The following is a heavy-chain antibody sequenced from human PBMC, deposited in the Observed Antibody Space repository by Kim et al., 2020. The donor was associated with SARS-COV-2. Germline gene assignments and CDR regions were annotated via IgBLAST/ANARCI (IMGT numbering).Heavy chain of an antibody. CDR3: ARDLNGWLDY. CDR2: ISYDGSNK. CDR1: GFTFSSYA. Sequence: GGSLRLSCAASGFTFSSYAMHWVRQAPGKGLEWVAVISYDGSNKYYADSVKGRFTISRDNSKNTLYLQMNSLRAEDTAVYYCARDLNGWLDYWGQGTLVTVSS. J-gene: IGHJ4*02. V-gene: IGHV3-30-3*01. D-gene: IGHD6-19*01.